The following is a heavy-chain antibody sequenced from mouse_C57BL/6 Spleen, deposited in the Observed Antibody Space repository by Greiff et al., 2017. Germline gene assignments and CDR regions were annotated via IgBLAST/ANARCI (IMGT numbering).Heavy chain of an antibody. V-gene: IGHV1-64*01. Sequence: QVQLQQPGAELVKPGASVKLSCKASGYTFTSYWMHWVKPRPGQGLEWIGMIHPNSGSTNYNEKFKSKATLTVDKSSSTAYMQLSSLTSEDSAVYYCARERVITTVVATDFDYWGQGTTLTVSS. D-gene: IGHD1-1*01. CDR1: GYTFTSYW. CDR2: IHPNSGST. CDR3: ARERVITTVVATDFDY. J-gene: IGHJ2*01.